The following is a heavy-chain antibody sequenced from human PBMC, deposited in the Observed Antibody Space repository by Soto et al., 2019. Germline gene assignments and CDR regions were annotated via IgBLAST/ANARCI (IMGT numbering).Heavy chain of an antibody. V-gene: IGHV1-69*13. CDR2: IIPIFGTA. CDR1: GGTLSSYA. D-gene: IGHD3-22*01. J-gene: IGHJ4*02. CDR3: ARDSHYYDSSGYYYPLVYFDY. Sequence: GASVKVSCRAAGGTLSSYAISWVRQAPGQGLEWMGGIIPIFGTANYAQKFQGRVTTTPDESTSTAYMELSSLRSEDTAVYYCARDSHYYDSSGYYYPLVYFDYCGQGTLVTVYS.